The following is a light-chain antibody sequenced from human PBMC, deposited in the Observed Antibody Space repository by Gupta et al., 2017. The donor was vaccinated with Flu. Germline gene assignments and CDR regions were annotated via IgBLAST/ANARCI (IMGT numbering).Light chain of an antibody. CDR2: AAT. J-gene: IGKJ2*01. CDR1: HSIKNY. CDR3: QQSYSAPTT. V-gene: IGKV1-39*01. Sequence: PSSLSASLGDRVTITCRASHSIKNYLNWYQQKGGRAPKLLIFAATTLQGGVPSRFSGSGSGTXFTLTIXSLQPEDIATYFCQQSYSAPTTFGXAT.